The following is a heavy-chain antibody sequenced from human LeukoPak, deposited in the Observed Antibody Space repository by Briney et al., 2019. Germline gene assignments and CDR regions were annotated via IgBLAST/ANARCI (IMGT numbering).Heavy chain of an antibody. CDR3: ARGGGYYGMDG. V-gene: IGHV4-34*01. CDR1: GASFSGYY. Sequence: PSETLSLTCAVYGASFSGYYWSWIRQPPGKGLEWLGGINHSGSTNYNPSLKSRVTISVDTSKNQFSLKLSSVTAADTAVYYCARGGGYYGMDGWGQGNTVTVSS. CDR2: INHSGST. J-gene: IGHJ6*01. D-gene: IGHD3-10*01.